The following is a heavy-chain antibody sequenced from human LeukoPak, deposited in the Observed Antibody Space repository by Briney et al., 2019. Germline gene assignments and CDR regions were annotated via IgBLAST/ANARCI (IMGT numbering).Heavy chain of an antibody. CDR2: ITRSSSDR. CDR3: ARDSSSLDAFDF. V-gene: IGHV3-21*01. CDR1: GFTFSSYS. J-gene: IGHJ3*01. Sequence: PGGSPRLSCAASGFTFSSYSMNWVRQAPGKGLEWVSSITRSSSDRYYADSVKGRFTISRDNAKSSLYLQMNSLRAEDTAVYYCARDSSSLDAFDFWGQGTMVTISS. D-gene: IGHD6-13*01.